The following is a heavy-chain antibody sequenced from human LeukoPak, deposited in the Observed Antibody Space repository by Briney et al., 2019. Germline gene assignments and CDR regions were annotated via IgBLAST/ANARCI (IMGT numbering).Heavy chain of an antibody. CDR1: GGSISSYY. D-gene: IGHD2-8*02. CDR2: IYHSGST. J-gene: IGHJ6*04. CDR3: ARENLVPASGSPHSFYYGMDV. V-gene: IGHV4-59*01. Sequence: PSETLSLTCTVSGGSISSYYWSWIRQPPGKGLEWIGYIYHSGSTTYNPSLKSRVTISVDTSKNQFSLRLISVTAADTATYYCARENLVPASGSPHSFYYGMDVWGKGTTVTVSS.